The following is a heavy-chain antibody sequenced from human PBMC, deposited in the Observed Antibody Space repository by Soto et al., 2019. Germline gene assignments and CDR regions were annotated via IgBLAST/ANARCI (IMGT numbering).Heavy chain of an antibody. D-gene: IGHD3-10*02. CDR1: GFTFKNAW. CDR2: IKTKADAGTT. Sequence: QLVASGGGLVKPGGSLRLSCAASGFTFKNAWMSWVRQAPGKGLEWVGRIKTKADAGTTDYAAPVKGRFTISRDASKNTLYLQMNSLKNEDTALYFCTTDGATIFFDPRGQGTLVTVSS. V-gene: IGHV3-15*01. CDR3: TTDGATIFFDP. J-gene: IGHJ5*02.